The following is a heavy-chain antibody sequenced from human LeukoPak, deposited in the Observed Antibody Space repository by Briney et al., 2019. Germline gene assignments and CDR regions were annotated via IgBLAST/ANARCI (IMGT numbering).Heavy chain of an antibody. J-gene: IGHJ4*02. D-gene: IGHD6-6*01. Sequence: SETLSLTCAVYGGSFSGYYWSWIRQPPGKGLEWIGEINHSGSTNYNPSLKSRVTISVDTSKNQFSLKLSSVTAADTAVYYCATSSIAALDDYWGQGTLVTVSS. CDR1: GGSFSGYY. V-gene: IGHV4-34*01. CDR3: ATSSIAALDDY. CDR2: INHSGST.